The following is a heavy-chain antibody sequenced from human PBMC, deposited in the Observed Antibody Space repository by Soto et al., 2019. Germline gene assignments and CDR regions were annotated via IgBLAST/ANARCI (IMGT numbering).Heavy chain of an antibody. CDR2: ISGYNGHT. CDR1: GYTFTNYG. V-gene: IGHV1-18*01. Sequence: GASVKVSCKASGYTFTNYGITWVRQAPGHGLEWMGWISGYNGHTNYLQNLQGRVTMTTDTSTSTVYMELRSLRSDDTALYYCARDHYDVLTGYALDASDVWGQGTMVTVSS. CDR3: ARDHYDVLTGYALDASDV. J-gene: IGHJ3*01. D-gene: IGHD3-9*01.